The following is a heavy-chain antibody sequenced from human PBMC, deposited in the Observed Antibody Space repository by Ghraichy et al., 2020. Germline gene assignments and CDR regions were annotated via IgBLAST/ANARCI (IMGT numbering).Heavy chain of an antibody. V-gene: IGHV4-34*01. CDR1: GGSFSDYQ. Sequence: SETLSLTCAVYGGSFSDYQWSWIRQAPGRGLEWIGKINQNGSISQSPSLKSRVIISVDTSKNQFSLKLNSVTAADTAVYYCTREGMMGQGLVYSFDHWGRGTLVTVSS. J-gene: IGHJ4*01. CDR3: TREGMMGQGLVYSFDH. CDR2: INQNGSI. D-gene: IGHD6-19*01.